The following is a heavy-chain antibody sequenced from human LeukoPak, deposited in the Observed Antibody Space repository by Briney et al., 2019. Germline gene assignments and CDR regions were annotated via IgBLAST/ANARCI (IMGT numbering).Heavy chain of an antibody. J-gene: IGHJ5*02. CDR1: GYIFSNYG. V-gene: IGHV1-18*01. CDR3: ARDHLHWGFDP. Sequence: ASVKVSCKASGYIFSNYGITWVRQAPGHGLEWMGWISGHGGNTNYAQKFQDRATMTTDTSTSTAYMELRSLRFDDTAVYYCARDHLHWGFDPWGQGTLVTVSS. CDR2: ISGHGGNT. D-gene: IGHD3-3*02.